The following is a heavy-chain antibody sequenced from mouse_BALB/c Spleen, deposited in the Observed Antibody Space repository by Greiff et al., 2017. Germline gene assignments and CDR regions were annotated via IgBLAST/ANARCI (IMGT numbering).Heavy chain of an antibody. CDR2: IYPGSGST. CDR1: GYNFTSYW. CDR3: ARFASVADY. V-gene: IGHV1-55*01. J-gene: IGHJ2*01. D-gene: IGHD1-1*01. Sequence: QVQLQQPGAELVKPGTSVKLSCKASGYNFTSYWINWVKLRPGQGLEWIGDIYPGSGSTNYNEKFKSKATLTVDTSSSTAYMQLSSLASEDSALYYCARFASVADYWGQGTTLTVSS.